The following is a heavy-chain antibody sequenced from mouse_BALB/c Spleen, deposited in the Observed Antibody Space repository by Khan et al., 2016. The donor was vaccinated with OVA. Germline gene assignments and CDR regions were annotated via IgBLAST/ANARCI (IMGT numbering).Heavy chain of an antibody. CDR3: ARMARTIN. V-gene: IGHV5-6-3*01. J-gene: IGHJ2*01. CDR1: GFSFSSYG. Sequence: EVELVESGGGLVQPGGSLKLSCAVSGFSFSSYGMSWVRQTPDKRLVLVATINSNGGSTYYPDSVKGRFTIPRDNAKNTLYLQMSSLKSEDTAMYYCARMARTINWGQGTTLTVSS. CDR2: INSNGGST.